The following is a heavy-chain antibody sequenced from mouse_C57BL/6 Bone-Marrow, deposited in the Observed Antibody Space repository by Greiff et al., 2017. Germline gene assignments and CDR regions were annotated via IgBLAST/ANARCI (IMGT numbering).Heavy chain of an antibody. D-gene: IGHD4-1*01. V-gene: IGHV1-64*01. CDR2: IHPGSGST. CDR3: ARELLGRAY. J-gene: IGHJ3*01. Sequence: VQLQQSGAELVKPGASVKLSCKASGYTFTSYWIHWVKQRPGQGLEWIGMIHPGSGSTNYNEKFKNKATLTVDKSSSTAYMELSSLTSEDSAVYYCARELLGRAYWGQGTLVTVSA. CDR1: GYTFTSYW.